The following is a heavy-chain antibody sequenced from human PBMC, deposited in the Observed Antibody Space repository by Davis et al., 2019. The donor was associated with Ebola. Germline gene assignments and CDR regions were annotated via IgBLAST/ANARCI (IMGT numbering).Heavy chain of an antibody. D-gene: IGHD3-16*01. CDR2: ISGSAENT. CDR3: LPIQRGGDLVS. Sequence: PGGSLRLSCAASGFPFRNHAMSWVRQAPGKGLEWVSGISGSAENTYYVDSVKGRFTISRDNSKKTLSLQMNTLRVDDTAVYYCLPIQRGGDLVSWGQGTVVTVSS. J-gene: IGHJ4*02. V-gene: IGHV3-23*01. CDR1: GFPFRNHA.